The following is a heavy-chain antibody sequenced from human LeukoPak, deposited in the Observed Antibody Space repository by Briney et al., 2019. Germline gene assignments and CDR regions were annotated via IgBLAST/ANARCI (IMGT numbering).Heavy chain of an antibody. CDR3: ARSAFEYSSSRLASPLDY. CDR2: IWYGGSNK. Sequence: PGGSLRLSCAASGFTFSSYGMHWVRQAPGKGLEWVAVIWYGGSNKYYADSVKGRFTISRDNSKNTLYLQMNSLRAEDTAVYYCARSAFEYSSSRLASPLDYWGQGTLVTVSS. CDR1: GFTFSSYG. V-gene: IGHV3-33*08. J-gene: IGHJ4*02. D-gene: IGHD6-6*01.